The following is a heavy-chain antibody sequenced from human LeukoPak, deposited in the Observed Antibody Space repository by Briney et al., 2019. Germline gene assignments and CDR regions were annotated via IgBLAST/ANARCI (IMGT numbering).Heavy chain of an antibody. J-gene: IGHJ4*02. CDR2: IKSKTDGGTT. Sequence: GGSLRLSCAASGFTFSNAWMNWVRQAPGKGLEWVGRIKSKTDGGTTDYAAPMKGRFTISRDDSKNTLYLQMNSLKTEDTAVYYCTTFDYDFWSGKQGFDYWGQGTLVTVSS. CDR1: GFTFSNAW. CDR3: TTFDYDFWSGKQGFDY. D-gene: IGHD3-3*01. V-gene: IGHV3-15*07.